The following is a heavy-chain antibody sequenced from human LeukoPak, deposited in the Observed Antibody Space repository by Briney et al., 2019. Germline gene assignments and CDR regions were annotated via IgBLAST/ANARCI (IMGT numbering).Heavy chain of an antibody. CDR1: GFTFSSYG. CDR3: VRDLVWDTGRVDY. V-gene: IGHV3-30*03. CDR2: ISYDVGKK. D-gene: IGHD3/OR15-3a*01. J-gene: IGHJ4*02. Sequence: GGSLRLSCAASGFTFSSYGMHWVRQAPGKGLEWVAVISYDVGKKYYADSVKGRFTISRDNSKNTLYLQMNSLRDEDTATYYCVRDLVWDTGRVDYWGQGTLVTVSS.